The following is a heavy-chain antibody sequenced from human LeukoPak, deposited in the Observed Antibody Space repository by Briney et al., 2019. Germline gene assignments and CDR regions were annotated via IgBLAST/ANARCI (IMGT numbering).Heavy chain of an antibody. CDR3: ARDGGRWWELLMLDY. J-gene: IGHJ4*02. CDR2: ISSSGSTI. Sequence: GGSLRLSCAASGFTFSSYEMNWVRQAPGKGLEWVSYISSSGSTIYYADSVKGRFTISRDNAKNSLYLQMNSLRAEDTAVYYCARDGGRWWELLMLDYWGQGTLVTVSS. D-gene: IGHD1-26*01. V-gene: IGHV3-48*03. CDR1: GFTFSSYE.